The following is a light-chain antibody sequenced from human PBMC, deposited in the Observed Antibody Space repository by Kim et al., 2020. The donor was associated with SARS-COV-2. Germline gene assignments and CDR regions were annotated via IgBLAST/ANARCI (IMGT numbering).Light chain of an antibody. CDR2: KAS. CDR1: ESISTW. J-gene: IGKJ1*01. Sequence: DIQMTQSPSTLSASTGDRITITCRASESISTWLAWYQQKPGKAPKLLIYKASSLQSGVPSRFSGSGSGTEFSLTVSSLQPDDFATYYCQQYNSFPWTFGQGTKVE. V-gene: IGKV1-5*03. CDR3: QQYNSFPWT.